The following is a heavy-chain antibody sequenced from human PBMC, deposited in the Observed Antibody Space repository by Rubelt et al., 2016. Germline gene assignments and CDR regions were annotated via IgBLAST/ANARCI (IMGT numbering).Heavy chain of an antibody. Sequence: QVQLVQSGAEVKKPGASVKVSCKASGYTFTSYYMHWVRQAPGQGLEWMGIINPSGGSTSYAQKFPGRVTMTRDTSTITVYMELSSLRSEDTAVYYCARTKTVEMATIPLAYWGQGTLVTVSS. V-gene: IGHV1-46*01. CDR2: INPSGGST. CDR3: ARTKTVEMATIPLAY. J-gene: IGHJ4*02. CDR1: GYTFTSYY. D-gene: IGHD5-24*01.